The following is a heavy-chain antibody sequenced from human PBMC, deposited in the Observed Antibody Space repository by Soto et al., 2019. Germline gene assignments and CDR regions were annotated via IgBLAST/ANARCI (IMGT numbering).Heavy chain of an antibody. CDR1: GFTFSSYA. J-gene: IGHJ3*02. D-gene: IGHD3-9*01. CDR2: VSGSGGST. V-gene: IGHV3-23*01. Sequence: EVQLLESGGGLVQPGGSLRLSCAASGFTFSSYAMSWVRQAPGKGLEWVSAVSGSGGSTYYADSVKGRFTISRDNSKHKLYMQMNSLRAEDTDVYYCATDLSSLYDILTGYYSADAFDIWGQGTMVTVSS. CDR3: ATDLSSLYDILTGYYSADAFDI.